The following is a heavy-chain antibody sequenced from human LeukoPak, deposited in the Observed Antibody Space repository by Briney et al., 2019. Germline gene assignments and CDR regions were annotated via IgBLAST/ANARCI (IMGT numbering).Heavy chain of an antibody. V-gene: IGHV1-18*01. CDR1: GYTFSSHS. Sequence: ASVKVSCKASGYTFSSHSISWVRQAPGQGLEWMGWFSTYNTNHIQKLQGRFTMTTDTSTSTAHMELRSLRSDDTAVYYCARGSNGWSLDYWGQGTLVTVSS. J-gene: IGHJ4*02. CDR3: ARGSNGWSLDY. CDR2: FSTYNT. D-gene: IGHD6-19*01.